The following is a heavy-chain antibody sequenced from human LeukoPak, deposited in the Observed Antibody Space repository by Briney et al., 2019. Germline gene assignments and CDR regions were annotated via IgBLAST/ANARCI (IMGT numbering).Heavy chain of an antibody. CDR1: GFTFSSYG. V-gene: IGHV3-23*01. CDR2: ISGSGGST. D-gene: IGHD2-21*02. J-gene: IGHJ3*02. CDR3: AKRGVTYCGGDCYSGHDSFDI. Sequence: GGSLRLSCAASGFTFSSYGMSWVRQAPGKGLEWVSAISGSGGSTYYADSVKGRFTISRDNSKNTLYLQMNSLRAEDTAVYYCAKRGVTYCGGDCYSGHDSFDIWGQGTMVTVSS.